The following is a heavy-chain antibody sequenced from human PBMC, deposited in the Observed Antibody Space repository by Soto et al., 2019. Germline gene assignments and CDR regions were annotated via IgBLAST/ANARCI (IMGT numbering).Heavy chain of an antibody. Sequence: TLSLTCAVSGYSISSGYYWGWIRQPPGKGLEWIGSIYHSGSTYYNPSLKSRVTISVDTSKNQFSLKLSSVTAADTAVYYCARASPAARSPKYYFDYRGQGTLVTVSS. CDR3: ARASPAARSPKYYFDY. CDR2: IYHSGST. J-gene: IGHJ4*02. V-gene: IGHV4-38-2*01. D-gene: IGHD6-6*01. CDR1: GYSISSGYY.